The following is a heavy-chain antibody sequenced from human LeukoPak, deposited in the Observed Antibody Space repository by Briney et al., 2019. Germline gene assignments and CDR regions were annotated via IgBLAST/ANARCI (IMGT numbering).Heavy chain of an antibody. V-gene: IGHV5-10-1*01. J-gene: IGHJ4*02. CDR2: IDPSDSDT. D-gene: IGHD3-10*01. Sequence: GESLKISCKGSGYSFSSYWISWVRQMPGKGLEWMGRIDPSDSDTNYSPSFRGHVTISADTSISTAYLEWSSLKASDTAVYYCARYPGSYVIDYWGQGNLVTVSS. CDR3: ARYPGSYVIDY. CDR1: GYSFSSYW.